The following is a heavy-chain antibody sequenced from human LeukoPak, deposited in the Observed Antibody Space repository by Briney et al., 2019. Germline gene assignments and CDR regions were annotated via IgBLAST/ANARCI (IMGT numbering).Heavy chain of an antibody. CDR1: GDSVSSNSAA. CDR3: ARDPTLAGYSSSRYFDY. D-gene: IGHD6-13*01. Sequence: SQTLSLTCAISGDSVSSNSAAWNWIRQSPSRGLEWLGRTYYRSKWYNDYAVSVKSRITINPDTSKNQFSLQLNSVTPEDTAVYYCARDPTLAGYSSSRYFDYWGQGTLVTVSS. J-gene: IGHJ4*02. V-gene: IGHV6-1*01. CDR2: TYYRSKWYN.